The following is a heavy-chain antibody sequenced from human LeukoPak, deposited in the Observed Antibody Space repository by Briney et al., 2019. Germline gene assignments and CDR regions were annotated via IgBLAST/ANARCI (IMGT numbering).Heavy chain of an antibody. CDR2: IYYSGTT. D-gene: IGHD4-17*01. CDR1: GGSISSSY. CDR3: ARDFAVTTAYYYGVDV. Sequence: SETLSLTCTVSGGSISSSYWSWIRQPPGKGLEWIGYIYYSGTTDYNPSLGSRVTISVDTTKNQFSLKLSSVTAADTAVYYCARDFAVTTAYYYGVDVWGQGITVTVSS. J-gene: IGHJ6*02. V-gene: IGHV4-59*01.